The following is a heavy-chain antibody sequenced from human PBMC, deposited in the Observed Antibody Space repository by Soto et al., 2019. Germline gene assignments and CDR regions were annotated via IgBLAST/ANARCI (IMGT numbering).Heavy chain of an antibody. D-gene: IGHD6-19*01. CDR2: ISHDGINK. CDR3: ARDMYSSDYFVKWFAH. CDR1: GFSFSSYA. Sequence: QVRLVESGGGVVQPGRSLRLSCTASGFSFSSYAMYWFRQPPGKGLEWVAVISHDGINKHYADSVKGRVTVSRDNSNHALDLQLNSLRGEDTAMYYGARDMYSSDYFVKWFAHWGQGTLVTVSS. V-gene: IGHV3-30-3*01. J-gene: IGHJ5*02.